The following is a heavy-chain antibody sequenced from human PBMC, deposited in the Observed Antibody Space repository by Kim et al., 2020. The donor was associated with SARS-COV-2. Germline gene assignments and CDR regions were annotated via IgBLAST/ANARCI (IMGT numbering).Heavy chain of an antibody. CDR2: IYYTGNT. CDR1: GGSITSYY. CDR3: ARANVFPNWFDS. J-gene: IGHJ5*01. V-gene: IGHV4-59*13. Sequence: SETLSLTCTVSGGSITSYYWTWIRQPPVKGLEWIGYIYYTGNTNYNPSLKSRVTMSIDTSKNQFSLGLSSVTTADTAVYYCARANVFPNWFDSWGQGTLVTVSS. D-gene: IGHD3-10*02.